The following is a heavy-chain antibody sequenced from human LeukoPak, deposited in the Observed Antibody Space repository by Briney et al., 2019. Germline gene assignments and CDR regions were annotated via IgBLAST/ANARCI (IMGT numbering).Heavy chain of an antibody. CDR2: IKPTGGST. D-gene: IGHD5-12*01. CDR3: ARYSGYDSGVNY. Sequence: ASVKVSCKASGYIFINYYMHWVRQAPGQGLEWMGIIKPTGGSTSYAQKFQDRINMTRDMSTTTFYMELSSLRSEDTAVYYCARYSGYDSGVNYWGQGTLVTVSS. CDR1: GYIFINYY. V-gene: IGHV1-46*01. J-gene: IGHJ4*02.